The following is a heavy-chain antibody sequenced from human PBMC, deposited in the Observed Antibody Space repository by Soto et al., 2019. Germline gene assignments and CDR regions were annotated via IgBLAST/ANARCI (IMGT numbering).Heavy chain of an antibody. D-gene: IGHD3-10*01. V-gene: IGHV3-7*01. CDR2: INQDGSED. CDR1: GFTMETYW. Sequence: EVQLVESGGGFVQPGGSLRLSCAASGFTMETYWMSWVRQAPGKGLEWVANINQDGSEDYYVDSVRGRFTISRDNGQNSLSLQMSGLRAHDTAVYHWARSYGSGSYFSDAFDIWGHGTMVAVSS. CDR3: ARSYGSGSYFSDAFDI. J-gene: IGHJ3*02.